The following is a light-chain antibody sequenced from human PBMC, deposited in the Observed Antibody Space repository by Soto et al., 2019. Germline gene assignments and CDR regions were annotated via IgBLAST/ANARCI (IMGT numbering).Light chain of an antibody. CDR2: DVT. CDR1: SSDIGAYNY. CDR3: SSYTNTNTVVV. Sequence: QSALTQPASVSGSPGQSITFSCTGTSSDIGAYNYVSWYQHHPGKAPKLLIYDVTDRPSGVSDRFSGSKSGTTASLTISGLQAEDEADYVCSSYTNTNTVVVFGGGTKLTVL. V-gene: IGLV2-14*03. J-gene: IGLJ3*02.